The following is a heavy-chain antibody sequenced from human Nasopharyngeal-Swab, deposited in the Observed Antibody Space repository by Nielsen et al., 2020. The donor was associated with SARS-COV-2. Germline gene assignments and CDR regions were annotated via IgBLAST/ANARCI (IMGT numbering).Heavy chain of an antibody. V-gene: IGHV3-30-3*01. CDR2: ISYDGSNK. Sequence: VRQAAGKGLEWVAVISYDGSNKYYADSVKGRFTISRDNSKNTLYLQMNSLRAEDTAVYYCARGVRVAAADYFDYWGQGTLVTVSS. J-gene: IGHJ4*02. CDR3: ARGVRVAAADYFDY. D-gene: IGHD6-13*01.